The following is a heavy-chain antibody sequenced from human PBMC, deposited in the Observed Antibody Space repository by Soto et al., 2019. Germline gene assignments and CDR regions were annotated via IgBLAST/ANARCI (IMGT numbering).Heavy chain of an antibody. V-gene: IGHV4-31*03. CDR3: ARAYRKSGYSSSWVFDS. CDR1: GGSINSGGYY. CDR2: IYYSGST. Sequence: QVQLQESGPGLVKPSQTLSLICTVSGGSINSGGYYWSWIRQHPGKGLEWIGYIYYSGSTYYNPFLRRRVTISAGASENQFSLKPSSVTTADTAVYFCARAYRKSGYSSSWVFDSWGQGTLVNVSS. D-gene: IGHD6-13*01. J-gene: IGHJ4*02.